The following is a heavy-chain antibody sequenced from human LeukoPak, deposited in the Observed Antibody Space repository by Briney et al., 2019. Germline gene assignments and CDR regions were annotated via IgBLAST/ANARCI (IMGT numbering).Heavy chain of an antibody. CDR1: GGSFSGYY. Sequence: SETLSLTCAVYGGSFSGYYWSWIRQPPGKGLEWIGEINHSGSTNYNPSLKSRVTISVDTSKNRFSLKLSSVTAADTAVNYCARGSSSWYVGHNWFDPWGQGTLVTVSS. CDR2: INHSGST. V-gene: IGHV4-34*01. J-gene: IGHJ5*02. D-gene: IGHD6-13*01. CDR3: ARGSSSWYVGHNWFDP.